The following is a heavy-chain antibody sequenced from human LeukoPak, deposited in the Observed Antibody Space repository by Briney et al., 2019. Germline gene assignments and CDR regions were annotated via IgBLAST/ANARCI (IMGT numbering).Heavy chain of an antibody. V-gene: IGHV3-11*01. Sequence: NPGGSLRPSCAASGFTFSDYYMTWIRQAPGKGLEWVSHISRSSGTIYYADSVQGRFTVSRDNGKKSLYLQMSYLRAEDTAVYYCVREAKMTNILWGQGTLVTVSS. J-gene: IGHJ4*02. CDR3: VREAKMTNIL. CDR1: GFTFSDYY. D-gene: IGHD2-21*01. CDR2: ISRSSGTI.